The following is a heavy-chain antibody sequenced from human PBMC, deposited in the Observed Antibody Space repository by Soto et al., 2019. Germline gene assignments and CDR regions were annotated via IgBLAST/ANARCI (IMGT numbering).Heavy chain of an antibody. Sequence: GGSLRLSCTASGFTFGYYAMSWFRQAPGKGLEWVGFIRSKAYGGTTEYAASVKGRFTISRDDSKSIAYLQMNSLKTEDTAVYYCTRDDFWSGYFDIWGQGTMVTVSS. CDR2: IRSKAYGGTT. J-gene: IGHJ3*02. D-gene: IGHD3-3*01. CDR1: GFTFGYYA. V-gene: IGHV3-49*03. CDR3: TRDDFWSGYFDI.